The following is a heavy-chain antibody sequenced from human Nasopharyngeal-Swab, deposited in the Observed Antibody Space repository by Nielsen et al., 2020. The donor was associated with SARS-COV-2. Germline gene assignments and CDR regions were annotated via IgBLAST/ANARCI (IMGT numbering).Heavy chain of an antibody. CDR1: GFTFDTFG. CDR2: ISGSGSGT. J-gene: IGHJ4*02. V-gene: IGHV3-23*01. CDR3: AKGGVSVYGDSYYFDF. Sequence: GGSLRLSCAAPGFTFDTFGMTWVRQAPGKGLEWVSRISGSGSGTYYADSVKGRFTISRDNSKSTLYLQMNSLRADDTAVYYCAKGGVSVYGDSYYFDFWGQGTLVTVSS. D-gene: IGHD4-17*01.